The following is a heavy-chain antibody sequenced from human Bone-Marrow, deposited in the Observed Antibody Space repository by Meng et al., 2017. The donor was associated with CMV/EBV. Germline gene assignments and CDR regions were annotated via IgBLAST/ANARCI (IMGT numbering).Heavy chain of an antibody. CDR3: ARDQFAGDYYYYGMAV. CDR2: ISSSGSTI. D-gene: IGHD1-26*01. V-gene: IGHV3-48*03. CDR1: GFTFSSYE. J-gene: IGHJ6*02. Sequence: LRLSGAASGFTFSSYEMNWVRQAPGKGLEWVSYISSSGSTIYYADSVKGRFTISRDNAKNSLYLQMNSLRAEDTAVYYCARDQFAGDYYYYGMAVWGQGTTVTVYS.